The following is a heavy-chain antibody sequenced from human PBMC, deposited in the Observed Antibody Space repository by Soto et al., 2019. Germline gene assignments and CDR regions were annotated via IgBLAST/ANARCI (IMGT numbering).Heavy chain of an antibody. J-gene: IGHJ1*01. CDR3: AHRPSIAVAGSEYFQH. CDR2: IYWDDDK. V-gene: IGHV2-5*02. CDR1: GFSLSTSGVG. Sequence: QITLKESGPTLVKPTQTLTLTCTFSGFSLSTSGVGVGWIRQPPGKALEWLALIYWDDDKRYSPSLKSRLTITQDTSKNQVVLTMTNMDPVDTATYYCAHRPSIAVAGSEYFQHWGQGTLVTVSS. D-gene: IGHD6-19*01.